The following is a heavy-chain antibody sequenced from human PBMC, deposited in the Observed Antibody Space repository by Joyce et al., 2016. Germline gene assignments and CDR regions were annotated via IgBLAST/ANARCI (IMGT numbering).Heavy chain of an antibody. CDR2: LSSSSSYI. D-gene: IGHD2-8*01. J-gene: IGHJ4*02. CDR1: GFTFSSYS. Sequence: EVQLVESGGGLVKPGGSLRLSCAASGFTFSSYSMSWVRQAPGKVLEWVSSLSSSSSYIKYTYAVKSRFTISRNNAKNSRYLQMNSLRVEDTAVYYCARSSYTNGIFDYWGQGTLVTVSS. V-gene: IGHV3-21*01. CDR3: ARSSYTNGIFDY.